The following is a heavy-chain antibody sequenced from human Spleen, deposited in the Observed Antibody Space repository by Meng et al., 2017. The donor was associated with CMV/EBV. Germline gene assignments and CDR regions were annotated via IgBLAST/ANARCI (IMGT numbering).Heavy chain of an antibody. CDR3: TRVPDRFGDYEYFHH. V-gene: IGHV3-30*04. D-gene: IGHD4-17*01. J-gene: IGHJ1*01. CDR2: TSYDGSDK. Sequence: GESLKISCAASGFTFSSYTMHWVRQTPDNGLEWVAGTSYDGSDKYYADSVKGRFTISRDNSKNTLSLQMNSLTTGDTAVYYCTRVPDRFGDYEYFHHWGQGTLVTVSS. CDR1: GFTFSSYT.